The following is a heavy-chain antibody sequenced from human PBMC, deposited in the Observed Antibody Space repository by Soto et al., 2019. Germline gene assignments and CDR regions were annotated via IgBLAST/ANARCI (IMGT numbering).Heavy chain of an antibody. J-gene: IGHJ5*02. CDR2: ISYDGSNK. CDR1: GFTFSSYA. Sequence: QVQLVESGGGVVQPGRSLRLSCAASGFTFSSYAMHWVRQAPGKGLEWVAVISYDGSNKYYADSVKGRFTISRDNSKNTLYLQMNSLRAEDTAVYYCAKNSGSYLINWFDPWGQGTLVTVSS. D-gene: IGHD1-26*01. V-gene: IGHV3-30-3*02. CDR3: AKNSGSYLINWFDP.